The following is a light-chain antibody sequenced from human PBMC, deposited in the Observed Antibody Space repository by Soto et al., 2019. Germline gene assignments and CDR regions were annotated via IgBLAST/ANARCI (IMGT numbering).Light chain of an antibody. J-gene: IGKJ3*01. V-gene: IGKV3-15*01. Sequence: EIVMTQSPATLSVSPGERATLSCRASQNILSNLAWYQQKPGQAPRLLIYGASTRATGIPARFSGSGSGTDFTLTISSLQPEDVATYYCQKYNSAPQTFGPGTKVDIK. CDR3: QKYNSAPQT. CDR1: QNILSN. CDR2: GAS.